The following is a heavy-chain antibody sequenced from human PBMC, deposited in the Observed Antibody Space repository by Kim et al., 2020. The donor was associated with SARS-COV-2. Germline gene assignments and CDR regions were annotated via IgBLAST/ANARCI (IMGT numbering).Heavy chain of an antibody. Sequence: GGSLRLSCAASGFTFSDYYMTWIRQAPGKGLEWISFISSGGIYTNYADSVKGRFTISRDNAKNTVFLQMNRLRAGDTAVYFCVRGRNYYESSGFCPDMWGQGTKVTVSS. V-gene: IGHV3-11*06. CDR3: VRGRNYYESSGFCPDM. D-gene: IGHD3-22*01. CDR1: GFTFSDYY. CDR2: ISSGGIYT. J-gene: IGHJ3*02.